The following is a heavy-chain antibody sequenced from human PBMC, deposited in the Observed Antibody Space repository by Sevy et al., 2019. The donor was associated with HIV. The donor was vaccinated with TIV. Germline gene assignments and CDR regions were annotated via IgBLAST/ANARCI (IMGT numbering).Heavy chain of an antibody. CDR3: ATHAGIAAAGRVFDY. CDR2: IRNKADSYTT. D-gene: IGHD6-13*01. Sequence: GGSLRLSCAASGFTFSDHYMEWVRQAPGKGLEWVGRIRNKADSYTTEYAASVKGIFTISRDDSKNSRYRLMNSLKTEDTAVYYCATHAGIAAAGRVFDYWGQGTLVTVSS. J-gene: IGHJ4*02. V-gene: IGHV3-72*01. CDR1: GFTFSDHY.